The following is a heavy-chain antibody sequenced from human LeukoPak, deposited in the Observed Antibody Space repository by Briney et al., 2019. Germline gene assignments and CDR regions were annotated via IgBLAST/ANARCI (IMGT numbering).Heavy chain of an antibody. CDR3: AKVIVVVPAAIFDYYYMDV. V-gene: IGHV3-30*02. CDR1: GFTFSSYG. J-gene: IGHJ6*03. Sequence: GGSLRLSCAASGFTFSSYGMHWVRQAPGKGLEWVAFIRYDGSNKYYADSVKGRFTISRDNSKNTLYLQMNSLRAEGTAVYYCAKVIVVVPAAIFDYYYMDVWGKGTTVTVSS. CDR2: IRYDGSNK. D-gene: IGHD2-2*01.